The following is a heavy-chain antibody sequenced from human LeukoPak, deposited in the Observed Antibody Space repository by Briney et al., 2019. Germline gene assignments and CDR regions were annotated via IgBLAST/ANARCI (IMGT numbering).Heavy chain of an antibody. V-gene: IGHV1-46*01. Sequence: ASVKVSCKASGYTFTCYWIQWVRQAPGQGLEWVGLINPDGGSTAYAHRFQGRVIMTRDTSTSTAYMDLSSLRSEDTAVYHCARAPRNSSTMLDFWGQGTLVTISS. J-gene: IGHJ4*02. D-gene: IGHD6-13*01. CDR3: ARAPRNSSTMLDF. CDR1: GYTFTCYW. CDR2: INPDGGST.